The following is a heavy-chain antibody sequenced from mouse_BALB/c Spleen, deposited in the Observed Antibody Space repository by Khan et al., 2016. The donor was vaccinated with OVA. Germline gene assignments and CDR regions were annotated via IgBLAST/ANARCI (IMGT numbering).Heavy chain of an antibody. J-gene: IGHJ2*01. D-gene: IGHD4-1*01. CDR1: GFNIKDTH. CDR2: IDPVNGNT. Sequence: EVKLQESGAELVKPGASVKLSCTASGFNIKDTHMHWVKQRPEQGLEWIGRIDPVNGNTKYDPKFQGQATITADTSSNTAYLQFSSLTSEDTAVYYCVPTGTGDYFDYWGQGTTLTVSS. CDR3: VPTGTGDYFDY. V-gene: IGHV14-3*02.